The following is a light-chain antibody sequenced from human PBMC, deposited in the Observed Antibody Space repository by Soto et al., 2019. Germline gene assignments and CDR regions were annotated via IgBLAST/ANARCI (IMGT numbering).Light chain of an antibody. J-gene: IGKJ5*01. CDR3: QQYNNWPPIT. V-gene: IGKV3-15*01. Sequence: EIVLTQSPGTLSLSPGERATLSCRVRQSVSSNLAWYQQKPGQAPRLLIYGASTRATGIPARFSGSASRTEFTLTISSLQSEDFAVYYCQQYNNWPPITFGQGTRLEIK. CDR1: QSVSSN. CDR2: GAS.